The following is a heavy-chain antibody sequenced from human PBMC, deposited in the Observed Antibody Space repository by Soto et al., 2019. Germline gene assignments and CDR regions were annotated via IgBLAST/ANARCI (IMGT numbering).Heavy chain of an antibody. CDR2: ISYDGSNK. D-gene: IGHD3-22*01. CDR3: ARDTNYYDSSGYYVLDY. CDR1: GFTFSSYA. J-gene: IGHJ4*02. Sequence: GGSLRLSCAASGFTFSSYAMHWVRQAPGKGLEWVAVISYDGSNKYYADSVKGRFTISRGNPKNTLYLQMNSLRAEDTAVYYCARDTNYYDSSGYYVLDYWGQGTLVTVSS. V-gene: IGHV3-30-3*01.